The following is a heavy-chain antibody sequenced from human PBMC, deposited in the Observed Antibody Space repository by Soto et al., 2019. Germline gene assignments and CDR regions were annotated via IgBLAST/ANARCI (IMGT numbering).Heavy chain of an antibody. CDR2: ISGSGGST. CDR1: GFTFSSYA. V-gene: IGHV3-23*01. D-gene: IGHD3-9*01. CDR3: ANYPFYDILTGPTRRPPFDY. Sequence: PGGSLRLSCAASGFTFSSYAMSWVRQAPGKGLEWVSAISGSGGSTYYADSVKGRFTISRDNSKNTLYLQMNSLRAEDTAVYYCANYPFYDILTGPTRRPPFDYWGQGTLVTVSS. J-gene: IGHJ4*02.